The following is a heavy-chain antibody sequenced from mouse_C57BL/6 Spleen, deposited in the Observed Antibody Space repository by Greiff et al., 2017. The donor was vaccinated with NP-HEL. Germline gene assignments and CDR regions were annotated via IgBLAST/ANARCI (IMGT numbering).Heavy chain of an antibody. D-gene: IGHD2-5*01. V-gene: IGHV8-8*01. CDR3: AYSNYVGYAMDY. CDR1: GFSLSTFGMG. CDR2: IWWDYDK. Sequence: ESGPGILQPSQTLSLTCSFSGFSLSTFGMGVGWIRQPSGKGLEWLAHIWWDYDKYYNPALKSRLTISKDTSKNQVFLKIANVDTADTATYYCAYSNYVGYAMDYWGQGTSVTVSS. J-gene: IGHJ4*01.